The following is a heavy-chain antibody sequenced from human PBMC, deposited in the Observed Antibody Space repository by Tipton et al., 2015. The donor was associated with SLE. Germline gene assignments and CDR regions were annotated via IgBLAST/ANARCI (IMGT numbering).Heavy chain of an antibody. CDR2: IYHSGST. Sequence: TLSLTCTVSGDSISSGTYYWNWIRQPAGKELEWIGRIYHSGSTNYNPSLKSRLTMSVDTSKNQFTLKLSSVTAADTAVYYCARVPLYYYYYMDVWGKGTTVTVSS. CDR3: ARVPLYYYYYMDV. CDR1: GDSISSGTYY. J-gene: IGHJ6*03. V-gene: IGHV4-61*02.